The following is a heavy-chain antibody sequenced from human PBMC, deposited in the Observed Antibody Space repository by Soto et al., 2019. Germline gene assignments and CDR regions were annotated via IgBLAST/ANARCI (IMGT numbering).Heavy chain of an antibody. CDR1: GFTFSSYW. CDR3: ARGSSTLFDY. CDR2: INSDGSST. D-gene: IGHD6-13*01. J-gene: IGHJ4*02. V-gene: IGHV3-74*01. Sequence: EVQLVESGGGLVQPGGSLRLSCAASGFTFSSYWMHWVRQAPGKGLVWVSRINSDGSSTSTRYADSVKGRFTISRDNAKNTLYLQMSSLRAEDTAVYYCARGSSTLFDYWGQGTLVTVSS.